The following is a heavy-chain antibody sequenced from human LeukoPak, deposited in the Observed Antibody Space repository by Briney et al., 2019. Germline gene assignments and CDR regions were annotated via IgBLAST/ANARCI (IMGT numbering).Heavy chain of an antibody. V-gene: IGHV3-9*01. D-gene: IGHD6-19*01. CDR1: GFTFDDYA. J-gene: IGHJ4*02. CDR3: ARASGIAVAGTADY. CDR2: ISWNSGSI. Sequence: PGGSLRLSCAASGFTFDDYAMHWVRQAPGKGLEWVSGISWNSGSIGYADSVKGRFTISRDNAKNSLYLQMNSLRAEDTAVYYCARASGIAVAGTADYWGQGTLVTVSS.